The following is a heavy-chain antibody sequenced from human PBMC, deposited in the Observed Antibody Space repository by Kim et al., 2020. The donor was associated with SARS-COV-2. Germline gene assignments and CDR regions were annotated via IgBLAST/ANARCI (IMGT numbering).Heavy chain of an antibody. CDR3: ARGRRNGWIQTGGDY. D-gene: IGHD5-18*01. Sequence: SETLSLTCTVSGGSISSYYWSWIRQPPGKGLEWIGYIYYSGSTNYNPSLKSRVTISVDTSKNQFSLKLSSVTAADTAVYYCARGRRNGWIQTGGDYWGQGTLVTVSS. V-gene: IGHV4-59*13. CDR2: IYYSGST. CDR1: GGSISSYY. J-gene: IGHJ4*02.